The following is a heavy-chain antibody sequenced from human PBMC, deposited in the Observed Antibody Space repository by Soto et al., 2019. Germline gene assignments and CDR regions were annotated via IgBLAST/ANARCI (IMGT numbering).Heavy chain of an antibody. J-gene: IGHJ4*02. CDR2: IFHSGST. CDR1: GGSIRSNNW. V-gene: IGHV4-4*02. CDR3: AKDLSRITMVRGLKPIGVRFDY. D-gene: IGHD3-10*01. Sequence: SEILSLTCAVSGGSIRSNNWWSWVRQPPGKGLEWIGEIFHSGSTNYNPSLKTRVTISVDKSKNQFSLKLSSVTAADTAVYYCAKDLSRITMVRGLKPIGVRFDYWGQGTLVTVSS.